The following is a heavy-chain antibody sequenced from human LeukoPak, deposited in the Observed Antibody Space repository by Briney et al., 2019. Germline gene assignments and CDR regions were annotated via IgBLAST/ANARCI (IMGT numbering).Heavy chain of an antibody. D-gene: IGHD3-3*01. CDR3: AKVTSGLDY. J-gene: IGHJ4*02. Sequence: GGSLRLSCAASRFTFSTYAMSWVRQAPGKGLEWVSTISGSGGSTYYADSVKGRFTISRDNSKNTLYLQINSLRAEDTAVYYCAKVTSGLDYWGQGTRVTVSS. V-gene: IGHV3-23*01. CDR2: ISGSGGST. CDR1: RFTFSTYA.